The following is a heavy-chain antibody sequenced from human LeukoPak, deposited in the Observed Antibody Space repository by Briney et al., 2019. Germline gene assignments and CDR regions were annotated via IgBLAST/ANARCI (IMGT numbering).Heavy chain of an antibody. J-gene: IGHJ4*02. CDR3: ARTLRGYFDY. V-gene: IGHV3-21*01. Sequence: GGSLRLSCVVSGLTFSSYSMNWVRQAPGKGLEWVSSISSSSSYIYYADSVKGRFTISRDNAKNSLYLQMNSLRAEDTAVYYCARTLRGYFDYWGQGTLVTVSS. CDR2: ISSSSSYI. D-gene: IGHD4-17*01. CDR1: GLTFSSYS.